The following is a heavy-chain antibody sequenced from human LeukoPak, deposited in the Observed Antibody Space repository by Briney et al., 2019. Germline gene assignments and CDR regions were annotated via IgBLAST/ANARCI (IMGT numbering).Heavy chain of an antibody. V-gene: IGHV4-4*07. CDR3: ARDDSPLYYYHSSGYYNAFDI. Sequence: SETLSLTCTVSVGSISSYYWSWIRQPAGKGLEWIGRIYTSGSTNYNPSLKSRVTMSVDTSKNQFSLKLSSVTAADTAVYYCARDDSPLYYYHSSGYYNAFDIWGQGTMVTVSS. CDR2: IYTSGST. D-gene: IGHD3-22*01. CDR1: VGSISSYY. J-gene: IGHJ3*02.